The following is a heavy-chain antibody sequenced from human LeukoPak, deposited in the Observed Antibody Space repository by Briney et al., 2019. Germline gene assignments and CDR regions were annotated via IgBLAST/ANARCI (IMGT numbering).Heavy chain of an antibody. J-gene: IGHJ5*02. D-gene: IGHD6-19*01. CDR1: GGSISSYY. CDR2: ICYGGST. Sequence: SETLSLTCTVSGGSISSYYWSWIRQPPGKGLEWVGDICYGGSTNYNAALKSRVIISLDTSKDQFPLKLSSVNAADTAVYYWARRGGSSGWLNWFDPWGQGTLVTVSP. V-gene: IGHV4-59*01. CDR3: ARRGGSSGWLNWFDP.